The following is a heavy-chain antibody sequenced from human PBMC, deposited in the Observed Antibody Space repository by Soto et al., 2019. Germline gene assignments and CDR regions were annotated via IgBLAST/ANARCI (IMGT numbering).Heavy chain of an antibody. CDR1: GYTFTTFG. V-gene: IGHV1-18*01. CDR3: AREYCSDGTCYGVDY. D-gene: IGHD2-15*01. CDR2: ISANNDNT. J-gene: IGHJ4*02. Sequence: VSVKVSCKASGYTFTTFGISWVRQAPGQGLEWMGWISANNDNTNYAQKLQGRVTMTTDTPTGTVYMELRSLTSDDTAVYYCAREYCSDGTCYGVDYWGQGTLVTVSS.